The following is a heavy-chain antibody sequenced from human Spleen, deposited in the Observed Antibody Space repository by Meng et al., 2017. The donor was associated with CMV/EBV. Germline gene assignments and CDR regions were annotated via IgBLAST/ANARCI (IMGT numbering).Heavy chain of an antibody. CDR2: ISYDGSNK. D-gene: IGHD6-13*01. J-gene: IGHJ4*02. Sequence: GGSLRLSCATSGFTFSSYAMNWVRQAPGKGLEWVALISYDGSNKYYADFVKGRFTVSRDNSKNTLFLQMDSLRVDDTATYFCAKGSSWDDLDFWSQGTLVTVSS. V-gene: IGHV3-30*04. CDR3: AKGSSWDDLDF. CDR1: GFTFSSYA.